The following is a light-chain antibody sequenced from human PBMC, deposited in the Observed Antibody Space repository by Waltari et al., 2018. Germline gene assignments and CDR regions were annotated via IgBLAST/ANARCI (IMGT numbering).Light chain of an antibody. J-gene: IGLJ2*01. CDR2: ANA. CDR1: TSNIGNNY. CDR3: GTWDNTLSANTLSAV. Sequence: QSVLTQPPSVSAAPGQKVTISCSGSTSNIGNNYVSWYQQFPGAAPKVLIYANAKRTTGIPDRVSGSKSGTSATLAITGLQTGDEADYYCGTWDNTLSANTLSAVFGGGTKVTVL. V-gene: IGLV1-51*02.